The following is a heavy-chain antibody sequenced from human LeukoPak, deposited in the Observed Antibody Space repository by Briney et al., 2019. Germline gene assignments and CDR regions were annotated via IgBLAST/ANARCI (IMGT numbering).Heavy chain of an antibody. J-gene: IGHJ3*02. Sequence: SETLSLTCTVSGYSISSGYYWGWIRQPPGKGLEWIGSIYHSGSTYYNPSLKSRVTISVDTSKNQFSLKLSSVTAADTAVYYCARNGPTAAGAFDIWGQGTPVTVSS. CDR3: ARNGPTAAGAFDI. D-gene: IGHD6-13*01. CDR1: GYSISSGYY. CDR2: IYHSGST. V-gene: IGHV4-38-2*02.